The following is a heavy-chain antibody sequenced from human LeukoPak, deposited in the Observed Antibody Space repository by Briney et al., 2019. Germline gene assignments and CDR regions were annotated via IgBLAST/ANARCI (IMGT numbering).Heavy chain of an antibody. Sequence: GGSLGLSCAASGFTFSSYAMSWFRQAPGKGLEWVSAISGSGGSTYYADSVKGRFTISRDNSKNTLYLQMNSLRAEETAVYYCATARRKGTDKLPYDSSGYYYYYGMDVGGQGTTVTVSS. CDR2: ISGSGGST. J-gene: IGHJ6*02. D-gene: IGHD3-22*01. CDR3: ATARRKGTDKLPYDSSGYYYYYGMDV. V-gene: IGHV3-23*01. CDR1: GFTFSSYA.